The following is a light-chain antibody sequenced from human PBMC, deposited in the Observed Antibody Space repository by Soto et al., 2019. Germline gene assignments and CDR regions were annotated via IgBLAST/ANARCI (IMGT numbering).Light chain of an antibody. Sequence: EIVLTQSPATLSSFPGDRVTLSCRASQYINTRLAWYQHRPGQAPRLLIYQTSIRAAGIPGRFSGSGSVTEFTLTISSLQSEDFALYYCQQYDDWPITFGQGTRLEIK. CDR2: QTS. V-gene: IGKV3D-15*01. CDR3: QQYDDWPIT. J-gene: IGKJ5*01. CDR1: QYINTR.